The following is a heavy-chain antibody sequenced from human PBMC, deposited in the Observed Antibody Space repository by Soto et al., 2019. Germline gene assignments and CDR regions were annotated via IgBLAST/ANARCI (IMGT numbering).Heavy chain of an antibody. CDR3: ARSNSHYYGSGSYWWFDP. D-gene: IGHD3-10*01. J-gene: IGHJ5*02. Sequence: QVQLVQSGAEVKKPGASVKVSCKASGYTFTSYGISWVRQAPGQGLEWMGWISAYNGNTNYAQKLQGRVTMTTDTSASTAYMELRSLRSDDTAVYYCARSNSHYYGSGSYWWFDPWGQGTLVTVSS. CDR1: GYTFTSYG. CDR2: ISAYNGNT. V-gene: IGHV1-18*01.